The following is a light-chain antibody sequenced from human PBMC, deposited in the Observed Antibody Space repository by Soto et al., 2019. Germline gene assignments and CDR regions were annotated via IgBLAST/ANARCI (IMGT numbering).Light chain of an antibody. CDR3: QNYNSAPFT. CDR2: AAS. CDR1: QGISNY. J-gene: IGKJ3*01. Sequence: DIQMTQSPSSLSASVGDRVVITCRASQGISNYLAWYQHKPGKVPKVLIYAASTLQSGVPSRFSGSASGTDFTLTISSLQHEDVDVYYCQNYNSAPFTLGPGTKVDIK. V-gene: IGKV1-27*01.